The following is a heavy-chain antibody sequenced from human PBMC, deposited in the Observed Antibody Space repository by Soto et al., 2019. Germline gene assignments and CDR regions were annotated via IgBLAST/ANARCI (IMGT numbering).Heavy chain of an antibody. V-gene: IGHV3-23*01. Sequence: EVQLLESGGGLVQPGGSLRLSCAASGFTFSSYAMSWVRQAPGKGLEWVSAISGSGGSKYYADSVKGRFTISRDNPKTTLYLQMNSLRAEDTAVYYCAKDVSNTMVRGPDAFDIWGQGTMVTVSS. CDR1: GFTFSSYA. CDR3: AKDVSNTMVRGPDAFDI. CDR2: ISGSGGSK. J-gene: IGHJ3*02. D-gene: IGHD3-10*01.